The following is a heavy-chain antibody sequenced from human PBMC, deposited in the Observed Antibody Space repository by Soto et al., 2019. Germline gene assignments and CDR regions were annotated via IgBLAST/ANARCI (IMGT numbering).Heavy chain of an antibody. D-gene: IGHD1-1*01. V-gene: IGHV4-34*01. J-gene: IGHJ4*02. CDR1: GGSFSGYY. CDR3: ARHRNWKVDY. CDR2: INHSGST. Sequence: PSETLSLTCAVYGGSFSGYYWSWIRQPPGKGLEWIGEINHSGSTNYNPSLKSRVTIPVDTSKNQFSLKVNSVTAADTAVYYCARHRNWKVDYWGQGTLVTVSS.